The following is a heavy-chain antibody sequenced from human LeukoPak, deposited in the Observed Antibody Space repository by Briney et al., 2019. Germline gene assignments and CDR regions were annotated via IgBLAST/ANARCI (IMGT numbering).Heavy chain of an antibody. CDR2: IYYSGST. V-gene: IGHV4-31*03. D-gene: IGHD5-18*01. CDR1: GGSISSGGYY. Sequence: SQTLSLTCTVSGGSISSGGYYWSWIRQHPGKGLEWIGYIYYSGSTYYNPSLKSRVTISVDTSKNQFSLKLSSVTAADTAVYYCARGPRIQLWLGRYYFDYWGQGTLVTVSS. CDR3: ARGPRIQLWLGRYYFDY. J-gene: IGHJ4*02.